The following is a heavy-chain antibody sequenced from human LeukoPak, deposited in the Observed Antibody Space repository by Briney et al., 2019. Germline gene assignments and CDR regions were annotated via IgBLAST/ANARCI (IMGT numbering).Heavy chain of an antibody. CDR2: ISYDGSNK. V-gene: IGHV3-30-3*01. CDR3: AKDWKETTVVTSDAFDI. CDR1: RFTFSTYA. D-gene: IGHD4-23*01. Sequence: GGSLRLSCAASRFTFSTYAMHWVRQAPGKGLEWVAVISYDGSNKYYADSVKGRFTISRDNSKNTLYLQMNSLRAEDTAVYYCAKDWKETTVVTSDAFDIWGQGTMVTVSS. J-gene: IGHJ3*02.